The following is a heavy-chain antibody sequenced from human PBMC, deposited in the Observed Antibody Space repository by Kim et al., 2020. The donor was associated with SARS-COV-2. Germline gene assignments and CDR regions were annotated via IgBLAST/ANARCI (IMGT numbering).Heavy chain of an antibody. J-gene: IGHJ5*02. CDR1: GGSISSYY. CDR2: IYYSGST. V-gene: IGHV4-59*13. D-gene: IGHD2-15*01. Sequence: SETLSLTCTVSGGSISSYYWSWIRQPPGKGLEWIGYIYYSGSTNYNPSLKSRVTISVDTSKNQFSLKLSSVTAADTAVYYCARAGVVVVAASNWFDPWGQGTLVTVSS. CDR3: ARAGVVVVAASNWFDP.